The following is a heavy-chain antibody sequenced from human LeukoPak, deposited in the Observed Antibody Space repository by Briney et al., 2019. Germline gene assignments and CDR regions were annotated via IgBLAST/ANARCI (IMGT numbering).Heavy chain of an antibody. J-gene: IGHJ4*02. V-gene: IGHV1-46*01. D-gene: IGHD3-9*01. CDR1: GYIFTSYN. Sequence: ASVKVSCKASGYIFTSYNIYWVRQAPGQGLEWMGIINPSGGSTNYAQKFQGRVTMTRDTSTSTVYMELSRLRSDDTAVYYCARGSLLRYFDWLFSDYWGQGTLVTVSS. CDR3: ARGSLLRYFDWLFSDY. CDR2: INPSGGST.